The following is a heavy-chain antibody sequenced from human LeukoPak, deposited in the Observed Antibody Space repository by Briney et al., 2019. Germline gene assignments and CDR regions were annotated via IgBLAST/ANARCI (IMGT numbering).Heavy chain of an antibody. Sequence: GGSLRLSCVASGFTFSSYSMNWVRQAPGKGLEWVSSISSSSSYIYYADSVKGRFTISRDNAKNSLYLQMNSLRAEDTAVYYCARQSIAVAGATFDYWGQGTLVTVSS. CDR1: GFTFSSYS. CDR3: ARQSIAVAGATFDY. D-gene: IGHD6-19*01. J-gene: IGHJ4*02. CDR2: ISSSSSYI. V-gene: IGHV3-21*01.